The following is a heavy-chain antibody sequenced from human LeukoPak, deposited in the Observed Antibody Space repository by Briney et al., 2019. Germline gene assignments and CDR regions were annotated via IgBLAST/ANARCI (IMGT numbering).Heavy chain of an antibody. D-gene: IGHD6-19*01. CDR1: GGSISSSSYY. CDR3: ARGVSGWQYYFDY. V-gene: IGHV4-39*07. J-gene: IGHJ4*02. Sequence: PSETLSLTCTVSGGSISSSSYYWSWIRQPPGKGLEWIGEINHSGSTNYNPSLKSRVTISVDTSKNQFSLKLSSVTAADTAVYYCARGVSGWQYYFDYWGQGTLVTVSS. CDR2: INHSGST.